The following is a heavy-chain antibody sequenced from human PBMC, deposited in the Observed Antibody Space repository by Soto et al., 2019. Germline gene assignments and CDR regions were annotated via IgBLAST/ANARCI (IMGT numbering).Heavy chain of an antibody. CDR2: ISSSSSYI. CDR3: ARTGIAVAGAGYFDY. D-gene: IGHD6-19*01. Sequence: GGSLRLSCAASGFTFSSYSMNWVRQAPGKGLEWVSSISSSSSYIYYADSVKGRFTISRDNAKNSLYLQMNSLRAEDTAVYYCARTGIAVAGAGYFDYWGQGTLVTVSS. J-gene: IGHJ4*02. CDR1: GFTFSSYS. V-gene: IGHV3-21*01.